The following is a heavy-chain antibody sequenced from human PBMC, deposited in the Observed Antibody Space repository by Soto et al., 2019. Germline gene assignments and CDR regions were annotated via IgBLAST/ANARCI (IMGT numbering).Heavy chain of an antibody. J-gene: IGHJ6*02. CDR3: ARADYEILAGSYAMDV. D-gene: IGHD3-9*01. Sequence: LSLTCTVSDDFISSYYWNWIRQPAGKGLEWIGRVSTNGATNYNPSLESRVTMSVDTSKNQFSLKLTSVTAADTAVYFCARADYEILAGSYAMDVWGQGTTVTVSS. V-gene: IGHV4-4*07. CDR2: VSTNGAT. CDR1: DDFISSYY.